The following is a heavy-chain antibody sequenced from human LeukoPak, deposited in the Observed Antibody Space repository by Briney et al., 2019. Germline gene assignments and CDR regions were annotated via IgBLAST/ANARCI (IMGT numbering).Heavy chain of an antibody. CDR2: IRGSGGGT. D-gene: IGHD4-17*01. V-gene: IGHV3-23*01. CDR1: GLRVGSYD. Sequence: GGSLRLSCAVSGLRVGSYDMSWVRQAPGKGPEWVSPIRGSGGGTHYADSVKGRFTISRDKSKNTLYLQMNGLRAEDSAVYYCAKVTVTTIIDYWGQGTLVTVSS. J-gene: IGHJ4*02. CDR3: AKVTVTTIIDY.